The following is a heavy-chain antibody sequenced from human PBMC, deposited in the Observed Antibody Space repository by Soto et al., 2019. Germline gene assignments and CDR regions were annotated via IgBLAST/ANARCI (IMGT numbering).Heavy chain of an antibody. CDR1: GYIFTNYD. J-gene: IGHJ3*02. V-gene: IGHV1-8*01. CDR3: ARVLRPHRAFDI. Sequence: ASVKVSCKASGYIFTNYDINWVRQATGQGLEYLGWINPNSGNTGYVQKFQGRVTMTRDTSISTAYMELSRLRSDDTAVYYCARVLRPHRAFDIWGQGTMVTVSS. CDR2: INPNSGNT.